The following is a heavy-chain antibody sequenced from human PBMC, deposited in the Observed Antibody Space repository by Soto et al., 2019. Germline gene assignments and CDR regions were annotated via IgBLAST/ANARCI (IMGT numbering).Heavy chain of an antibody. CDR1: GFTFDDYA. Sequence: GGSLRLSCAASGFTFDDYAMHWVRQAPGKGLEWVSGISWNSGSIGYADSVKGRFTISRDNAKNSLYLQMNSLRAEDTALYYCAKDLGGKHYWGQGTLVTVSS. CDR3: AKDLGGKHY. CDR2: ISWNSGSI. V-gene: IGHV3-9*01. J-gene: IGHJ4*02. D-gene: IGHD3-10*01.